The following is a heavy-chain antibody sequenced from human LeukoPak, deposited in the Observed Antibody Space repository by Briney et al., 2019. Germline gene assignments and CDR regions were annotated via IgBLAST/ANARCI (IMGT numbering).Heavy chain of an antibody. V-gene: IGHV3-66*02. D-gene: IGHD3-3*01. CDR2: IYSGGST. J-gene: IGHJ4*02. CDR1: GFTVCSNY. Sequence: GGSLRLSCAASGFTVCSNYMSWVRQAPGKGLEWVSVIYSGGSTYYADSVKGRFTISRDNSKNTLYLQMNSLRAEDTAVYYCARMDFWSGQLDYWGQGTLVTVSS. CDR3: ARMDFWSGQLDY.